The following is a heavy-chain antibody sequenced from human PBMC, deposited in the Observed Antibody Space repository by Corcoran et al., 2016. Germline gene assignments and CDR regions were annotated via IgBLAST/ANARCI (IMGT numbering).Heavy chain of an antibody. CDR3: ARNRGSGGYWDY. V-gene: IGHV3-7*01. CDR1: GFTLSNYW. D-gene: IGHD3-22*01. CDR2: INQDGSQK. J-gene: IGHJ4*02. Sequence: EVQLVESRGGLGQPRGSLRLSCAASGFTLSNYWMTLERRAQGEGLEFVANINQDGSQKYYVDSVKGRRTISRDNAKNSLYLQMNSLRAEDTAVYYCARNRGSGGYWDYGGQGPLVTVSS.